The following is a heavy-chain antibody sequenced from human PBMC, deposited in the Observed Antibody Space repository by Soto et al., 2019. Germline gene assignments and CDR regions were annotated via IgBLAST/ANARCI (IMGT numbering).Heavy chain of an antibody. CDR2: SYDGSRGST. Sequence: SQTLSLTCAISGDSVLGHSAAWNWIRQSPSSGLEWLGSSYDGSRGSTDYAVSVKSRITVTPDTSNNQFYLHLNSVSPEDTAVYYCAREFRDDVSSDSGLDYWGQGALVTVSS. D-gene: IGHD6-19*01. CDR1: GDSVLGHSAA. CDR3: AREFRDDVSSDSGLDY. V-gene: IGHV6-1*01. J-gene: IGHJ4*02.